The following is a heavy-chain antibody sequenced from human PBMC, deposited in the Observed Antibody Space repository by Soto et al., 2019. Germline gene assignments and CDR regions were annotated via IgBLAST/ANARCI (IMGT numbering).Heavy chain of an antibody. V-gene: IGHV3-74*01. CDR3: ARDPGTGYYDSSGYYYD. D-gene: IGHD3-22*01. Sequence: PWGSLRLSCAASGFTLSSYWMHWVRQAPGKGLVWVSRINSDGSSTSYADSVKGRFTITRDNAKNTLYLQMNSLRAEDTAVYYCARDPGTGYYDSSGYYYDWGQGTLVTVS. J-gene: IGHJ4*02. CDR2: INSDGSST. CDR1: GFTLSSYW.